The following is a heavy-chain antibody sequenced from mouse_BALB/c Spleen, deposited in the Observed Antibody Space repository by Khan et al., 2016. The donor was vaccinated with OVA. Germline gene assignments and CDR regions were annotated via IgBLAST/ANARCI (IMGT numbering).Heavy chain of an antibody. D-gene: IGHD4-1*01. Sequence: EVQRVESGGDLVKPGGSLKLSCAASGFTFSSYSMSWVRQTPDKRLEWVATISSGGDYTYYPDNVKGSFTISRDNAKNTLYLQMSSLKSEDTAMYYCASHLTGSFADWGQGTLVTVSA. CDR2: ISSGGDYT. CDR1: GFTFSSYS. J-gene: IGHJ3*01. CDR3: ASHLTGSFAD. V-gene: IGHV5-6*01.